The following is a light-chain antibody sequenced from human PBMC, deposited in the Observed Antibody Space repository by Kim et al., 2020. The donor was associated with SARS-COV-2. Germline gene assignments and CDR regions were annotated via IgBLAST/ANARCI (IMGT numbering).Light chain of an antibody. CDR3: QQHTNWPIA. Sequence: SSPGESVPLTCRASQSISSYLAWHHQKPGRAPRLLIDGASYGATGVPARFSGSGSGTDFTLTISSLEPEDVAVYYCQQHTNWPIAFGQGTQVEIK. CDR2: GAS. J-gene: IGKJ5*01. CDR1: QSISSY. V-gene: IGKV3-11*01.